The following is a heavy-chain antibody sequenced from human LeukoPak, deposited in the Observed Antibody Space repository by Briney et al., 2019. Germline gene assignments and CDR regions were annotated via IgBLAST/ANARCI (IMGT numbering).Heavy chain of an antibody. D-gene: IGHD3-9*01. CDR1: GGSISSYY. Sequence: PSETLSLTCTVSGGSISSYYWSWIRQPPGKGLGWIGYIYYSGSTNYNPSLKRRAPISVDTSKNQFSLKRSYGTAAAAALYYCASAPMVCQQYVSLTGSRYMDVWGKGTTVTVSS. CDR3: ASAPMVCQQYVSLTGSRYMDV. CDR2: IYYSGST. V-gene: IGHV4-59*12. J-gene: IGHJ6*04.